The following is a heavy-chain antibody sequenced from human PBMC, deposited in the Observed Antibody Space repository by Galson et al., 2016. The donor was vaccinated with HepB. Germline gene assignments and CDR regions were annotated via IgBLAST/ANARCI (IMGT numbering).Heavy chain of an antibody. CDR3: ARVVRSSSTGD. V-gene: IGHV4-61*01. J-gene: IGHJ4*02. CDR1: GDSVSSGSHY. CDR2: TYFIRST. D-gene: IGHD2-2*01. Sequence: SQTLSPTCTVSGDSVSSGSHYWSWIRHPPGHGLEWIGYTYFIRSTNYNPSLKSRDTISLHTTTNQFSLHLSSVTAADTAVYYCARVVRSSSTGDWGQGTLVTVSS.